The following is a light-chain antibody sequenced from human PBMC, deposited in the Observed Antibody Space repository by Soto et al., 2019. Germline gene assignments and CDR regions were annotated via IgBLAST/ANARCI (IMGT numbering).Light chain of an antibody. V-gene: IGKV1-5*01. Sequence: DIQMTQSPSTLSASVGDRVTITCRASQSISGWLAWYQQKPGKAPNLLISDASSLESGVPSRFSGSGSGTEFTLTISGLQPDDFATYFCQQYSSYSSFGQGTKLEIK. CDR1: QSISGW. CDR2: DAS. J-gene: IGKJ2*01. CDR3: QQYSSYSS.